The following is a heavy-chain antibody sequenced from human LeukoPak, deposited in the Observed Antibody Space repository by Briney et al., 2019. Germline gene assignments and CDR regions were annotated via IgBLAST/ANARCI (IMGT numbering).Heavy chain of an antibody. CDR3: ARDGVGYSYGTFDF. Sequence: PGGSLRLSCAASGFTFSTYSMNWVRQAPGKGLEWVSYISASSSSIYYADSVKGRFTISRDNAKNSLYLQMNSLRDEDTAVYYCARDGVGYSYGTFDFRGQGTLVTVSS. D-gene: IGHD5-18*01. J-gene: IGHJ4*02. V-gene: IGHV3-48*02. CDR2: ISASSSSI. CDR1: GFTFSTYS.